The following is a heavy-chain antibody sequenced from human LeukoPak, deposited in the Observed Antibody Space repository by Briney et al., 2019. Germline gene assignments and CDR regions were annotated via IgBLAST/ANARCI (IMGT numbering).Heavy chain of an antibody. CDR2: ISGNGHNT. Sequence: GGSLRLSCAASGFTFSSSAMSWVRQPPGKGLEWVSAISGNGHNTYYAGSVQGRFTISRDNSKNTLYLQMNSLRAEDTAVYYCAKVYSSGWYGYFDYWGQGTLVTVSS. D-gene: IGHD6-19*01. CDR3: AKVYSSGWYGYFDY. V-gene: IGHV3-23*01. J-gene: IGHJ4*02. CDR1: GFTFSSSA.